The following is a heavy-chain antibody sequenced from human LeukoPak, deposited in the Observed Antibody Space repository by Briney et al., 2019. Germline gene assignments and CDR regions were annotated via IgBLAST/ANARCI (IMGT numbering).Heavy chain of an antibody. V-gene: IGHV1-18*01. CDR2: TSTYNGDT. CDR1: GYTFSTYG. CDR3: ARDPPPNSSGWEGLDY. J-gene: IGHJ4*02. Sequence: ASVKVSCKASGYTFSTYGISWVRQAPGQGLEWMGWTSTYNGDTKFAQKFQGRVTMTTDTSTSTAYMELRSLRSDDTALYYCARDPPPNSSGWEGLDYWGQGTLVTVSS. D-gene: IGHD6-19*01.